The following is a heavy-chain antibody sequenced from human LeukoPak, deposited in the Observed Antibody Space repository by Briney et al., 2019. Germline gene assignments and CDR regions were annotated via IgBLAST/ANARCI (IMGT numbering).Heavy chain of an antibody. D-gene: IGHD3-10*01. CDR2: MNPNSGNT. CDR3: ARDRNLVLWFGELLYWFDP. J-gene: IGHJ5*02. Sequence: VASVKVSCKASGYTFTSYDINWVRQATGQGLEWMGWMNPNSGNTGYAQKFQGRVTMTRNTSISTAYMELRSLRSDDTAVYYCARDRNLVLWFGELLYWFDPWGQGTLVTVSS. CDR1: GYTFTSYD. V-gene: IGHV1-8*01.